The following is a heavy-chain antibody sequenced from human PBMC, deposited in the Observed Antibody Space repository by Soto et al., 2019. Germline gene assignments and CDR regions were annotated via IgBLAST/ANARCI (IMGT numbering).Heavy chain of an antibody. CDR1: GFTFSSYG. CDR3: TTLLYCSGGSCYPGMDV. Sequence: GGSLRLSCAASGFTFSSYGMHWVRQAPGKGLEWVAVISYDGGTTDYAAPVKGRFTISRDDSKNTLYLQMNSLKTEDTAVYYCTTLLYCSGGSCYPGMDVWGQGTTVTVSS. J-gene: IGHJ6*02. CDR2: ISYDGGTT. D-gene: IGHD2-15*01. V-gene: IGHV3-15*01.